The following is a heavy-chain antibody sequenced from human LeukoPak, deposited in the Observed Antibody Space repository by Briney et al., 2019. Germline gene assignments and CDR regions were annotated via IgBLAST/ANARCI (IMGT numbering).Heavy chain of an antibody. V-gene: IGHV1-18*04. D-gene: IGHD3-22*01. CDR3: ARDVPYYYDSSGYPMHY. Sequence: GASVKVSCKASGYSFIGYYMHWVRQAPGQGLEWMGWISAYNGNTNYAQKLQGRVTMTTDTSTSTAYMELRSLRSDDTAVYYCARDVPYYYDSSGYPMHYWGQGTLVTVSS. CDR2: ISAYNGNT. CDR1: GYSFIGYY. J-gene: IGHJ4*02.